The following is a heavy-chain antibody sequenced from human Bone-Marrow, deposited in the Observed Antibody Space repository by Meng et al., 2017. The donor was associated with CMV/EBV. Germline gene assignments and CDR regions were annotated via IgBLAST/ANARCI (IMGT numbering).Heavy chain of an antibody. CDR3: ARVTQQLLVPYYFDY. CDR1: GYTFTSYG. J-gene: IGHJ4*02. CDR2: ISAYNGNT. V-gene: IGHV1-18*01. D-gene: IGHD6-19*01. Sequence: ASVKVSCKASGYTFTSYGISWVRQAPGQGLEWMGWISAYNGNTNYAQKLQGRVTMTTDTTTSTAYMELRSLRSDDTAVYYCARVTQQLLVPYYFDYWGQGTLVTVSS.